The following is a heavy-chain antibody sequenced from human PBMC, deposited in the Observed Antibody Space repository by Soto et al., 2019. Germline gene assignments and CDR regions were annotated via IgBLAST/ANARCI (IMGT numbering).Heavy chain of an antibody. CDR1: GGSISSSSFY. CDR2: IYYSGST. Sequence: PSETLSLTCTVSGGSISSSSFYWGWIRQPPGKGLEWIGSIYYSGSTYYNPSLKSRVTISVDTSTNQFSLKLSSVTAEDTAVYYCARIVATINQGEYYYGMDVWGQGTTVTVSS. J-gene: IGHJ6*02. V-gene: IGHV4-39*01. CDR3: ARIVATINQGEYYYGMDV. D-gene: IGHD5-12*01.